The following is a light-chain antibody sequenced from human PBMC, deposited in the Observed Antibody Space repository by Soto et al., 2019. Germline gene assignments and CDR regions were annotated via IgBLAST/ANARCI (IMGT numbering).Light chain of an antibody. CDR2: EVN. Sequence: QSALTQPPSASGSPGQSVTISCTGTSSDAGGYNYVSWYQQHPGKAPKLMIYEVNKRPSGVPDRFSGSKSGNTASLTVSGLQAEDEADYYCNSYAGSPYVFGTGTKLTVL. CDR3: NSYAGSPYV. V-gene: IGLV2-8*01. CDR1: SSDAGGYNY. J-gene: IGLJ1*01.